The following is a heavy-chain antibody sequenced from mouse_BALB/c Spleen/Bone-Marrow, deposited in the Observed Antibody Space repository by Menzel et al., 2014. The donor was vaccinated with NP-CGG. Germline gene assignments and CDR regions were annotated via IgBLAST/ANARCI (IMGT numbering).Heavy chain of an antibody. J-gene: IGHJ4*01. CDR2: INPSSGYT. Sequence: QVQLQQSGAELAKPEASVKLSCKASGYYLTSYWMHWVKQRPGQGLEWIGYINPSSGYTESNQKFKDKATLTADKSSSTAYMQLTSLTSEDSAVYYCARGYYVMDYWGQGTSVTVSS. CDR1: GYYLTSYW. CDR3: ARGYYVMDY. V-gene: IGHV1-7*01.